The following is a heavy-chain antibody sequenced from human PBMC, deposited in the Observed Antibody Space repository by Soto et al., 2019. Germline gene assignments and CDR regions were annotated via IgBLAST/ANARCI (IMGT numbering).Heavy chain of an antibody. Sequence: PXQXLSLTCAISWGXVSSNTDTWNWVRQSPARGLEWLGSTYYRSNWNFDYALSVKSRITINPDTSKNQFSLQMNSLTPEDKAVYYCAGELDIQHGLGYWGPGTSGTVS. CDR2: TYYRSNWNF. CDR3: AGELDIQHGLGY. J-gene: IGHJ4*02. D-gene: IGHD6-19*01. CDR1: WGXVSSNTDT. V-gene: IGHV6-1*01.